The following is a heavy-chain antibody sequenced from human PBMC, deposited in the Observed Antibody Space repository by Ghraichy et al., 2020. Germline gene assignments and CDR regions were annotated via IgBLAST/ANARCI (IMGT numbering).Heavy chain of an antibody. D-gene: IGHD3-22*01. J-gene: IGHJ4*02. CDR2: INSDGSST. CDR1: GFTFSSYW. CDR3: ASLYDSSGYYADY. V-gene: IGHV3-74*01. Sequence: GGSLRLSCAASGFTFSSYWMHWVRQAPGKGLVWVSRINSDGSSTSYADSVKGRFTISRDNAKNTLYLQMNSLRAEDTAVYYCASLYDSSGYYADYWGQGTLVTVSS.